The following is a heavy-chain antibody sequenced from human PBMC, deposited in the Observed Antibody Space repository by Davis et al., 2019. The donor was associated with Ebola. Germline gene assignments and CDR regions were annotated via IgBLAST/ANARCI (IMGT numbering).Heavy chain of an antibody. CDR2: IYYSGTT. CDR1: GGSLSRQY. D-gene: IGHD3-22*01. V-gene: IGHV4-59*11. Sequence: PSETLSLTCTVSGGSLSRQYWSWIRQPPGKGLEWIGYIYYSGTTNYNPSLKGRVTISVDTSKDQFSLKLSSVTAADTAVYYCAREHYYDDTGYYSPYFDYWGQGTLVTVSS. J-gene: IGHJ4*02. CDR3: AREHYYDDTGYYSPYFDY.